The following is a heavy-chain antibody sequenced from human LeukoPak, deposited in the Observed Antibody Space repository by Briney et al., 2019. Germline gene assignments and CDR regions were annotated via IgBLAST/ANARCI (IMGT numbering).Heavy chain of an antibody. Sequence: ASVKVSCKASGYTFTGYHIHWVRQAPGQGLEWMGWINPNSGDTNYAQKFQGRVTMTRDTSISTAYMELRSLRSDDTAVYYCARCINWTLDDRGFDYWGQGTLVTVSS. D-gene: IGHD1-1*01. V-gene: IGHV1-2*02. CDR2: INPNSGDT. J-gene: IGHJ4*02. CDR1: GYTFTGYH. CDR3: ARCINWTLDDRGFDY.